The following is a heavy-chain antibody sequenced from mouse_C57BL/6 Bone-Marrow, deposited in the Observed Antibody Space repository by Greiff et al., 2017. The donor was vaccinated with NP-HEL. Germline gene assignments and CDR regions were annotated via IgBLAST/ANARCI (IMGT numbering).Heavy chain of an antibody. CDR2: IYPGDGDT. J-gene: IGHJ1*03. D-gene: IGHD1-1*01. V-gene: IGHV1-82*01. Sequence: QVQLQQSGPELVKPGASVKISCKASGYAFSSSWMNWVKQRPGKGLEWIGRIYPGDGDTNYNGKFKGKATLTADKSSSTAYMQLSSLTSEDSAVYFCARWPLMTTVGVPGVWGTGTTVTVST. CDR3: ARWPLMTTVGVPGV. CDR1: GYAFSSSW.